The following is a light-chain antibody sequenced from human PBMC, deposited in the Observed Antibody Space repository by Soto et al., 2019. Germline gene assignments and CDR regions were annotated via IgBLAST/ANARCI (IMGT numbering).Light chain of an antibody. CDR1: QSVSTN. CDR3: QQYDIWPPT. J-gene: IGKJ1*01. V-gene: IGKV3-15*01. Sequence: LVMTQCTATLSVSPGERATLSCMASQSVSTNLAWFQQKPGQTPRLLFNGASTRATGIPARFTGSGSGTEFILTISSLQSEDFAVYYCQQYDIWPPTFGQGTKV. CDR2: GAS.